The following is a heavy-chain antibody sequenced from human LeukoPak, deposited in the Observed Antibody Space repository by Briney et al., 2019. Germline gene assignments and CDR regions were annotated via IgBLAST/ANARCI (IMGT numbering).Heavy chain of an antibody. V-gene: IGHV3-73*01. CDR3: TRLAGYGGYVGYFDY. J-gene: IGHJ4*02. Sequence: GGSLRLSCAASGFTFSGSAMHWVRLASGKGLEWVGRIRSKANSYATAYVASVKGRFTISRDDSKNTAYLQMNSLKTEDTAVYYCTRLAGYGGYVGYFDYWGQGTLVTVSS. D-gene: IGHD5-12*01. CDR2: IRSKANSYAT. CDR1: GFTFSGSA.